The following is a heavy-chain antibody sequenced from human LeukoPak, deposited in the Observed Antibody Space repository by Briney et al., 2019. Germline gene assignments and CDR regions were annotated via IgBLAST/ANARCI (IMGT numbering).Heavy chain of an antibody. CDR3: AKDRLEGGETFDS. Sequence: GGSLRLSCAASGFSFRSYSMDWVRQAPGKGLEWVSSITGSSSYISYADSVKGRFTISRDNAENSLFLQMDSLRPEDTAVYFCAKDRLEGGETFDSWGQGTLVTVSS. CDR1: GFSFRSYS. CDR2: ITGSSSYI. D-gene: IGHD1-1*01. V-gene: IGHV3-21*01. J-gene: IGHJ4*02.